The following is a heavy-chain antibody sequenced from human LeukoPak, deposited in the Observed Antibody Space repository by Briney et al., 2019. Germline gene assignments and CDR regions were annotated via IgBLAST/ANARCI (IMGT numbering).Heavy chain of an antibody. J-gene: IGHJ6*02. CDR3: ARGPGIVVVPAAISGMDV. CDR1: GGSFSGYY. D-gene: IGHD2-2*01. V-gene: IGHV4-34*01. Sequence: SETLSLTCAVYGGSFSGYYWSWIRQPPGKGLEWIGEINHSGSTNYNPSLKSRVTISVDMSKNQFSLNLSSVTAADTAVYYCARGPGIVVVPAAISGMDVWGQGTTVTVSS. CDR2: INHSGST.